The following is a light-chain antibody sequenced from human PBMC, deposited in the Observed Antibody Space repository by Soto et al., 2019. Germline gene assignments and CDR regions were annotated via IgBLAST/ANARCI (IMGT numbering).Light chain of an antibody. J-gene: IGLJ1*01. V-gene: IGLV2-14*01. CDR3: SSYTSSSTLEEV. CDR2: DVS. Sequence: QSVLTQPASLSGSPGQSITISCTGTSSDGGGYNYVSWYQQHPGKAPKLMIYDVSNRPSGVSNRFSGSKSGNTASLTISGLQAEDEADYYCSSYTSSSTLEEVFGTGTKVTVL. CDR1: SSDGGGYNY.